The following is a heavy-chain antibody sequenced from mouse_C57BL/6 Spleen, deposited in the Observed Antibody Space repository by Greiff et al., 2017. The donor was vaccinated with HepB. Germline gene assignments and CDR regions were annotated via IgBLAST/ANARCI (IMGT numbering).Heavy chain of an antibody. CDR3: ARVSTVVATDAD. D-gene: IGHD1-1*01. CDR1: GYTFPDYN. CDR2: INPNSGGT. V-gene: IGHV1-22*01. J-gene: IGHJ3*01. Sequence: EVQLQQSGPELVKPGASVKMSCKASGYTFPDYNMHWVKQSHGKSLERIGYINPNSGGTSYNQKFKGKATLTVNKSSSTAYMELRSLPSEDSAVYYYARVSTVVATDADWGQGTLVTVAA.